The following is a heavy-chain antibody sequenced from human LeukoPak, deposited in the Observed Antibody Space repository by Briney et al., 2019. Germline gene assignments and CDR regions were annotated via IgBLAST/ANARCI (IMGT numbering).Heavy chain of an antibody. CDR3: ARVPLMVYDNWFDP. J-gene: IGHJ5*02. CDR2: INWNGGST. Sequence: GGSLRLACAASGFTFDDYGMSWVRQAPGKGLEWVSGINWNGGSTGYADSVKGRFTISRDNAKNSLYLQMNSLRAEDTALYYCARVPLMVYDNWFDPWGQGTLVTVSS. CDR1: GFTFDDYG. D-gene: IGHD2-8*01. V-gene: IGHV3-20*04.